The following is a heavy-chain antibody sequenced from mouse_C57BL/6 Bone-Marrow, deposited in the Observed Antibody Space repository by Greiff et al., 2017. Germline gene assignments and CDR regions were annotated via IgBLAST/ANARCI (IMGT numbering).Heavy chain of an antibody. CDR2: IDPSDSYT. Sequence: QVQLKQSGAELVKPGASVKLSCKASGYTFTSYWMQWVKQRPGQGLEWIGEIDPSDSYTNYNQKFKGKATLTVDTSSSTAYMQLSSLTSEDSAVDYCARRDGYPWYFDVWGTGTTVTVSS. CDR1: GYTFTSYW. J-gene: IGHJ1*03. D-gene: IGHD2-3*01. V-gene: IGHV1-50*01. CDR3: ARRDGYPWYFDV.